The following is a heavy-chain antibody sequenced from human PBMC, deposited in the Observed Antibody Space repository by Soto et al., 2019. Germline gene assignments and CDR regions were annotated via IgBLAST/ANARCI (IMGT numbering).Heavy chain of an antibody. Sequence: QVQLVESGGGVDQPGRSLRLSCAASGFTFSSYGMHWVRQAPGKGLEWVAVIWYDGSNKYYADSVKGRFTISRDNSKNTLYLQMNSLRAEDTAVYYCARDKIAAAGYYYYYGMDVWGQGTTVTVSS. D-gene: IGHD6-13*01. V-gene: IGHV3-33*01. CDR3: ARDKIAAAGYYYYYGMDV. CDR2: IWYDGSNK. CDR1: GFTFSSYG. J-gene: IGHJ6*02.